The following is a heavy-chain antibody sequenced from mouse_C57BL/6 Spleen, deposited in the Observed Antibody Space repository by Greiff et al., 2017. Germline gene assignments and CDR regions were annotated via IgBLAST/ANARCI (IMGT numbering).Heavy chain of an antibody. J-gene: IGHJ3*01. CDR3: ARGEIYYEVAY. D-gene: IGHD1-1*02. V-gene: IGHV1-54*01. CDR1: GYAFTNYL. Sequence: VQLQQSGAELVRPGASVKVSCKASGYAFTNYLIEWVKQRPGQGLEWIGEIYPGSGGTNYNEKFKGKATLTADKSSSTAYMQLSSLTTEDSAVYFCARGEIYYEVAYWGQGTSVTVSA. CDR2: IYPGSGGT.